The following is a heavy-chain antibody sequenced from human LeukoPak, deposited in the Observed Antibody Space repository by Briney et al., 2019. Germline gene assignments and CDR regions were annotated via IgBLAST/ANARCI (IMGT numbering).Heavy chain of an antibody. Sequence: PGRSLRLSCAASVFTFDDYAMHWVRQAPGKSLEWVSGISWNSGSIGYADSVKGRFTISRDNAKNSLYLQMNSLRAEDMALYYCAKDQSSSPYYYMDVWGKGTTVTVSS. CDR3: AKDQSSSPYYYMDV. V-gene: IGHV3-9*03. J-gene: IGHJ6*03. CDR2: ISWNSGSI. D-gene: IGHD6-13*01. CDR1: VFTFDDYA.